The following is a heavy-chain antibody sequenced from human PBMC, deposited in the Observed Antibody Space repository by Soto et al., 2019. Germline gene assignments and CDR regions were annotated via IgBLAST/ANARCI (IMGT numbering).Heavy chain of an antibody. Sequence: QVQLVQSGAEVKKPGASVKVSCKASGYTFTSYDINWVRQATGQGREWMGWMNPNSGNTGYAQKFQGRVTKTRNTSISTAYMELSSMRSEATAVYYCARRGYSSSWYYYYYYGMDVWGQGTTVTVSS. CDR3: ARRGYSSSWYYYYYYGMDV. J-gene: IGHJ6*02. D-gene: IGHD6-13*01. CDR1: GYTFTSYD. V-gene: IGHV1-8*01. CDR2: MNPNSGNT.